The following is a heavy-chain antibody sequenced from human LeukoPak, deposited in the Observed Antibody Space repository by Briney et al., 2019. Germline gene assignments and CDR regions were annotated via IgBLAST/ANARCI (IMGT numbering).Heavy chain of an antibody. D-gene: IGHD4-17*01. Sequence: GGSLRLSCAASGFSFSNYAMSWVRQAPEKGLQWVSAISGSGGNTYYADSVKGRFTISRDNSKIMLYLQMDSLRADDTTVYYCAKGPGSDYAFDYWGQGTLVTVSS. CDR2: ISGSGGNT. J-gene: IGHJ4*02. CDR3: AKGPGSDYAFDY. CDR1: GFSFSNYA. V-gene: IGHV3-23*01.